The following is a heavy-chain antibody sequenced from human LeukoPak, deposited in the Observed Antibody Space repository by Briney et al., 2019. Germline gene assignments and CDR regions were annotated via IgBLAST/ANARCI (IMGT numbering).Heavy chain of an antibody. D-gene: IGHD3-10*01. J-gene: IGHJ4*02. CDR2: ISYDGSNK. Sequence: GGSLRLSCAASGFTFSSYGMHWVRQAPGKGLEWVAVISYDGSNKYYADSVKGRFTISRGNSKNTLYLQMNSLRAEDTAVYYCAKAQLWYYYGSGSSPFDYWGQGTLVTVSS. CDR1: GFTFSSYG. CDR3: AKAQLWYYYGSGSSPFDY. V-gene: IGHV3-30*18.